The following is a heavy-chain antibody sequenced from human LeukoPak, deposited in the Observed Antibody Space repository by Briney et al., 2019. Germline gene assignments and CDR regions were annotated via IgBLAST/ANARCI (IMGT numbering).Heavy chain of an antibody. D-gene: IGHD4-11*01. CDR2: IFYSGST. V-gene: IGHV4-59*01. CDR3: ARLRGNYFPDY. Sequence: SETLSLTYTVSGGSLSSYYWTWIRQPPGKGLEWIAYIFYSGSTNYNPSLKSRVTISVDTSKNQFSLKLSSVTAADTAVYYCARLRGNYFPDYWGQGTLVTVSS. J-gene: IGHJ4*02. CDR1: GGSLSSYY.